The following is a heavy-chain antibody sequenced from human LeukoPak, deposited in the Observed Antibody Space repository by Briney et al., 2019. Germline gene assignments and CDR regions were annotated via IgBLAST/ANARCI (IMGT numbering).Heavy chain of an antibody. V-gene: IGHV3-30*02. CDR1: GFTFSSYG. CDR3: ARWSGDYPSYYLDY. D-gene: IGHD4-17*01. J-gene: IGHJ4*02. Sequence: GGSLRLSCAASGFTFSSYGLHWVPQAPGKGLEWVALIRSDGSSKNYADSVKGRFTISRDASKNTVYLQMNSLRAEDTAVYSCARWSGDYPSYYLDYWGQGTLVTVSS. CDR2: IRSDGSSK.